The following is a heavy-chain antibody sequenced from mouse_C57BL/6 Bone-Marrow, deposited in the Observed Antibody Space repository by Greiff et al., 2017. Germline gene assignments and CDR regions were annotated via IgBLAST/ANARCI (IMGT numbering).Heavy chain of an antibody. CDR2: INPGSGGT. V-gene: IGHV1-54*01. CDR3: ARDYGLFFDY. J-gene: IGHJ2*01. CDR1: GYAFTNYL. Sequence: VQLQQSGAELVRPGTSVKVPCKASGYAFTNYLIEWVKQRPGQGLEWIGVINPGSGGTNYNEKFKGKATLTADKSSSTAYMQLSSLTSEDSAVYFCARDYGLFFDYWGQGTTLTVSS. D-gene: IGHD1-1*02.